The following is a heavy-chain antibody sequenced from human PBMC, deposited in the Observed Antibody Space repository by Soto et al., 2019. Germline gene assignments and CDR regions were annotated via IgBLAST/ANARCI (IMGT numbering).Heavy chain of an antibody. V-gene: IGHV3-23*01. CDR3: AAGTGTYYCTVMAF. J-gene: IGHJ6*02. CDR1: GFTFSSYA. Sequence: GGSLRLSCAASGFTFSSYAMSWVRQAPGKGLEWVSDISGSGGSTYYADSVKGRFTISRDNSKNTLYLQMNSLRAEDTAVYFSAAGTGTYYCTVMAFWGQGTTVTGSS. D-gene: IGHD6-13*01. CDR2: ISGSGGST.